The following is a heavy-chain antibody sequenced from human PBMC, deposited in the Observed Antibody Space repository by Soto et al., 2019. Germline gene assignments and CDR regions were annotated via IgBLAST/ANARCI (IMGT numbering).Heavy chain of an antibody. CDR2: IHYSGST. D-gene: IGHD2-2*01. J-gene: IGHJ4*02. CDR3: ARHTSAAAAQLAY. V-gene: IGHV4-39*01. Sequence: PSETLSLTCTVSGGSIRDTIYYWGSIRQPPGKGLEWIGSIHYSGSTHYNPSLKSRVTLSVDPSKGQFSLNLTSVTPADTSVYSCARHTSAAAAQLAYWGQGTLVTVSS. CDR1: GGSIRDTIYY.